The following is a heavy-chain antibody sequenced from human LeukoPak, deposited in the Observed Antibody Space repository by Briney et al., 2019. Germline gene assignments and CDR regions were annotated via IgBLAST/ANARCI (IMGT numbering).Heavy chain of an antibody. CDR2: ISSSSSTI. CDR1: GFTFSSYS. CDR3: ARGDCTTTSCYLFDY. V-gene: IGHV3-21*01. J-gene: IGHJ4*02. D-gene: IGHD2-2*01. Sequence: SGGSLRLSSAASGFTFSSYSMSWVRQAPGKGLDWVSSISSSSSTIYYADSVKGRFTISRDNAKNSLYLQMNSPRAEDTALYYCARGDCTTTSCYLFDYWGQGTLVTVSS.